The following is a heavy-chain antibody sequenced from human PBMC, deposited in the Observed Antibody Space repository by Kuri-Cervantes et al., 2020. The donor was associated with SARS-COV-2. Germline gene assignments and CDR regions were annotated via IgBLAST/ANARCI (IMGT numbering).Heavy chain of an antibody. CDR1: GYSFTNYW. J-gene: IGHJ4*02. D-gene: IGHD6-19*01. Sequence: KVSCKVSGYSFTNYWIGWVRQVPGKGLEWLGIFFPYDSDTTYNPSFQGQVTISADKSISTTYLHWRSLKASDTAMYYCARRIAVAGTSGSRFDYWGQGTLVTVSS. V-gene: IGHV5-51*01. CDR3: ARRIAVAGTSGSRFDY. CDR2: FFPYDSDT.